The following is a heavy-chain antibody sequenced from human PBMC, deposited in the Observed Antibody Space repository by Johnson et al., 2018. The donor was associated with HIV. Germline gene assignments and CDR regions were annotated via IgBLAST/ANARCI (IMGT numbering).Heavy chain of an antibody. V-gene: IGHV3-30*04. CDR3: AKDPYSGSPIDI. CDR2: ISHDGSKK. D-gene: IGHD1-26*01. J-gene: IGHJ3*02. CDR1: GFSFSPYA. Sequence: QVQLVESGGGVVQPGRSLRLSCAASGFSFSPYALHWVRQTPGKGLEWVAVISHDGSKKYYEDSVEGRFTTSRDNSKNTLNLQRNSLRAEDTAVYYCAKDPYSGSPIDIWGQGTMVTVSS.